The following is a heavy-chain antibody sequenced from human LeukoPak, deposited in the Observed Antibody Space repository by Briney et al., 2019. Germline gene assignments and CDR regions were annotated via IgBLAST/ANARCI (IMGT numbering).Heavy chain of an antibody. J-gene: IGHJ6*04. D-gene: IGHD3-9*01. CDR1: GRSISSSSYY. V-gene: IGHV4-39*07. CDR3: ARGGVLRYFDWSPLDV. CDR2: VYYSGTT. Sequence: SGTVSLTCTVSGRSISSSSYYGGWIRKPPGKGVEWFGYVYYSGTTYYNLSLKSRITISLDPSKNQFSLKLSSVTAADTAVYYCARGGVLRYFDWSPLDVWGKGTTVTVSS.